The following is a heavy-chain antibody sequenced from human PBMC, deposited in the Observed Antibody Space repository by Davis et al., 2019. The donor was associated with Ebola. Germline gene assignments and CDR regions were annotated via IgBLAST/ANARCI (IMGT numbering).Heavy chain of an antibody. D-gene: IGHD3-9*01. J-gene: IGHJ6*02. V-gene: IGHV3-13*01. Sequence: GESLKISCAASGFTFSSSDMHWVRQATGKGLEWVSTIGTAGDTYYTGSLKGRFTISGENAKKSLYLQMNSLSAGDTAVYYCARSYYDILTGYYSYYYGMDVWGQGTTVTVSS. CDR1: GFTFSSSD. CDR3: ARSYYDILTGYYSYYYGMDV. CDR2: IGTAGDT.